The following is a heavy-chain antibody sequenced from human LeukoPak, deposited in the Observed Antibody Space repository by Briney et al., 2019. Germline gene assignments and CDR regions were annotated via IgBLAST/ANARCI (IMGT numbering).Heavy chain of an antibody. J-gene: IGHJ5*02. CDR3: ATGGYYGSGGTFDP. CDR1: GGTFSSYA. Sequence: GASVKVSCKASGGTFSSYAICWVRQAPGQGLEWMGGIIPIFGTANYAQKFQGRVTITADESTSTAYMELSSLRSEDTAVYYCATGGYYGSGGTFDPWGQGTLVTVSS. V-gene: IGHV1-69*13. CDR2: IIPIFGTA. D-gene: IGHD3-10*01.